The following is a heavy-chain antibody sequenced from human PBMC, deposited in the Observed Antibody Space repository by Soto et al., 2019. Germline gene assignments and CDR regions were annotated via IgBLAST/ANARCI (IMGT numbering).Heavy chain of an antibody. D-gene: IGHD6-13*01. Sequence: AGGSLRLSCAASGGTFSSYAMSWVRQAPGKGLEWVSAISGSGGSTYYADSVKGRFTISRDNSKNTLYLQMNSLRAEDTAVYYCAKDRRPHSSRIPHFDYWGQGTLVTVSS. J-gene: IGHJ4*02. CDR1: GGTFSSYA. V-gene: IGHV3-23*01. CDR2: ISGSGGST. CDR3: AKDRRPHSSRIPHFDY.